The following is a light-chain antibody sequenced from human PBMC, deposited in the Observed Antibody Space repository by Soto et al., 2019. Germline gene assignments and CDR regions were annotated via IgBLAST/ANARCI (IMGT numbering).Light chain of an antibody. CDR1: QSVSSK. J-gene: IGKJ4*01. CDR2: GAS. V-gene: IGKV3-15*01. Sequence: IVMTQSPATLSVSPGERATLSCRASQSVSSKLAWYQQKLGQAPRLLIYGASTRATGIPARFSGSGSGTEVTLTISSLQSEDVAVYYCQQYDNWSPLTFGGGTKVEIK. CDR3: QQYDNWSPLT.